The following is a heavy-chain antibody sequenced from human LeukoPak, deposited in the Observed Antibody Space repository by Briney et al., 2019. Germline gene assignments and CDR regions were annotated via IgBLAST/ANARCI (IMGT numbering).Heavy chain of an antibody. CDR3: AKPPDWYCSSPSCHFAAPFDY. Sequence: GGSLRLSCAASGFTFSSYGMHWVRQAPGKGLEWVAVISYDGSNKYYADSVKGRFTISRDNSKNTLYLQTNTLRAEDTAVYYCAKPPDWYCSSPSCHFAAPFDYWGPGTLVTVSS. D-gene: IGHD2-2*01. CDR2: ISYDGSNK. V-gene: IGHV3-30*18. CDR1: GFTFSSYG. J-gene: IGHJ4*02.